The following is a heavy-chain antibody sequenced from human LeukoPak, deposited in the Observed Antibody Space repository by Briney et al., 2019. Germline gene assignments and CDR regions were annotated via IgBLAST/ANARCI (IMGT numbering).Heavy chain of an antibody. CDR2: INPNSGGT. CDR3: AGGIVGATLPRGAFDI. V-gene: IGHV1-2*02. J-gene: IGHJ3*02. D-gene: IGHD1-26*01. Sequence: ASVKVSCKASGYTFTGYYMHWVRQAPGQGLEWMGWINPNSGGTNYTQKFQGRVTMTRDTSISTAYMELSRLRSDDTAVYYCAGGIVGATLPRGAFDIWGQGTMVTVSS. CDR1: GYTFTGYY.